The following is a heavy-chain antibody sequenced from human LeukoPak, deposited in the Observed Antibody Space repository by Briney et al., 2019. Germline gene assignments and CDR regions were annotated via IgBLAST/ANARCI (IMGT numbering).Heavy chain of an antibody. V-gene: IGHV4-38-2*01. D-gene: IGHD1-1*01. J-gene: IGHJ4*02. CDR1: GYSISRGYH. CDR3: ARINWNPDY. CDR2: IHHSGST. Sequence: SSETLSLTCAVSGYSISRGYHWDWIRQPPGKGLEWTGSIHHSGSTYYNPSLKSRVTISVDTSKNQFSLKLSSVTAADTAVYYCARINWNPDYWGQGTLVTVSA.